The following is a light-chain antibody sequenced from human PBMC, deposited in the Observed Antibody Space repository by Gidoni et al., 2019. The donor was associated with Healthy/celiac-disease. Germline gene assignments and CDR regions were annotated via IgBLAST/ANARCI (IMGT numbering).Light chain of an antibody. J-gene: IGKJ4*01. CDR2: AAS. CDR1: QRVSSY. V-gene: IGKV3-11*01. Sequence: DIVFTQSPATLSLSPGERATLSCRASQRVSSYLAWYQQKPGQAPRLLIYAASNRATGIPARFSGSGYGTEFTLTISSLEPEDFAVYYCQQRSNWLTFGGGTKVEIK. CDR3: QQRSNWLT.